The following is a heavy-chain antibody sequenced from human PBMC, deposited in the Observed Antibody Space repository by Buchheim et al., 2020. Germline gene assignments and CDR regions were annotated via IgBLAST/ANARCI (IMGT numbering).Heavy chain of an antibody. J-gene: IGHJ6*02. Sequence: QLQLQESGPGLVKPSETLSLTCTVSGGSISSSGYYWGWIRQPPGKGLEWIGSIYYSGSTYYNPSLKSRVTISVDTSKHQFSLRLSSVTAADTAVYYCARHDCSSTSCYYYYGMGVWGQGTT. CDR3: ARHDCSSTSCYYYYGMGV. CDR1: GGSISSSGYY. V-gene: IGHV4-39*01. D-gene: IGHD2-2*01. CDR2: IYYSGST.